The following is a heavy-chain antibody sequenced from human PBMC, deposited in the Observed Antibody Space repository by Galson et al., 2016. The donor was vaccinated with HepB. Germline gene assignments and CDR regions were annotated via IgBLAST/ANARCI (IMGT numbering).Heavy chain of an antibody. J-gene: IGHJ4*02. D-gene: IGHD7-27*01. Sequence: SLRLSCAASGFAFSSHSMNWVRQAPGKGLEWLAYISGSSDKIYYGDSVKGRFTISRDNARNLLFLQMDGLRAEDTAVYFCARGDGTNWDFDYWGQGIQVTVSS. CDR2: ISGSSDKI. CDR3: ARGDGTNWDFDY. CDR1: GFAFSSHS. V-gene: IGHV3-48*04.